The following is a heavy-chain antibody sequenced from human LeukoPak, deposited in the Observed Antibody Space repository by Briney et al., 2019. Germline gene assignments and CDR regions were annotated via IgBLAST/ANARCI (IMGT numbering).Heavy chain of an antibody. CDR3: ARVRMRMSRSSKSDRFDP. J-gene: IGHJ5*02. CDR2: IYYTGNI. D-gene: IGHD6-6*01. CDR1: GGSISSSSYY. Sequence: SETLSLTCTVSGGSISSSSYYWGWVRQPPGKGLEWIGCIYYTGNIYYNPSLESRVTISLDTSKNQFSLNLSSVTAADTAVYYCARVRMRMSRSSKSDRFDPWGQGTLVTVSS. V-gene: IGHV4-39*07.